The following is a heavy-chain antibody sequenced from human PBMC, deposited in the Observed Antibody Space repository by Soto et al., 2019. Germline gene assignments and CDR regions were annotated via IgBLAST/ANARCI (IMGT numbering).Heavy chain of an antibody. J-gene: IGHJ3*02. V-gene: IGHV1-69*14. Sequence: QVLLVQSGAEMKKPGSSVKVSCKASGGTFSTSSINWVRQAPGQRPEWMGNILPIFGTADYAQKFQGRVTITADKSTNTAYMELRSLLSEDTAVYYCARRREFGGNSDAFDIWGQGTVVTVSS. CDR1: GGTFSTSS. CDR3: ARRREFGGNSDAFDI. D-gene: IGHD2-21*02. CDR2: ILPIFGTA.